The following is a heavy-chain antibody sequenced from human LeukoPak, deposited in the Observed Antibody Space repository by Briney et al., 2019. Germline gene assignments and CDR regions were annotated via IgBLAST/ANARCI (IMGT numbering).Heavy chain of an antibody. Sequence: PSETLSITCADYGGSSSGYYWSLIGQPPPKRLEWIGEINHSGSTNYNPSLKSRVTISVDTSKNQFSLKLSSVTAADTAVYYCARGGGPWYFELWGRGTLVTVSS. J-gene: IGHJ2*01. CDR2: INHSGST. CDR1: GGSSSGYY. V-gene: IGHV4-34*01. CDR3: ARGGGPWYFEL. D-gene: IGHD3-10*01.